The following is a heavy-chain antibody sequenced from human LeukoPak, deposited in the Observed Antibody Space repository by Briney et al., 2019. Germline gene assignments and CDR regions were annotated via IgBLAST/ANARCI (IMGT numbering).Heavy chain of an antibody. J-gene: IGHJ3*02. CDR3: AIKADCRGGSCPTGAFDI. V-gene: IGHV4-4*02. D-gene: IGHD2-15*01. Sequence: SGTLSLTYAVSGGSISSTNWWSWVRQPPGKGLEWIGEIYHSESTNYKPSLKSRVTISIDKSKNQFSLKLSSVTAADTVVDYWAIKADCRGGSCPTGAFDIWGQGTMVTVSS. CDR2: IYHSEST. CDR1: GGSISSTNW.